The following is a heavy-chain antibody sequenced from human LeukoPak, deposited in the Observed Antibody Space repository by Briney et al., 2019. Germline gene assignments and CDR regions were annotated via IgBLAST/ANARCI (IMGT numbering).Heavy chain of an antibody. CDR1: GYTFTSYY. D-gene: IGHD3-3*01. CDR2: INPSGGST. Sequence: ASVKVSCKASGYTFTSYYMHWVRQAPGQGLEWMGIINPSGGSTSYAQKFQGRVTMTRDTSTSTVYMELSSLRSEDTAVYYCARGGNYDFWSGYYHYYYGMDVWGQGTTVTVSS. J-gene: IGHJ6*02. V-gene: IGHV1-46*01. CDR3: ARGGNYDFWSGYYHYYYGMDV.